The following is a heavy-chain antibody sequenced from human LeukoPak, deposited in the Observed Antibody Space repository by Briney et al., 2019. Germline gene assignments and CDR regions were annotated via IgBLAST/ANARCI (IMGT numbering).Heavy chain of an antibody. CDR3: TRDAHDY. J-gene: IGHJ4*02. V-gene: IGHV3-7*01. CDR2: IKQDGSDK. CDR1: GFTVSGNW. Sequence: GGSLRLSCAASGFTVSGNWMSWGRQAPGKGLEWVATIKQDGSDKYYVDSVKGRFSISRDNAENSLYLQMNSLRAEDTAVYYCTRDAHDYWGQGTLVTVSS.